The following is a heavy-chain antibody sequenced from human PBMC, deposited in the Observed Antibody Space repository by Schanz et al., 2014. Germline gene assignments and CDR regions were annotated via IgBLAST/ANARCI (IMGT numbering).Heavy chain of an antibody. V-gene: IGHV3-21*01. J-gene: IGHJ6*02. CDR3: ARDTSYGMDV. Sequence: EVQLVESGGGLVKPGGSLRLSCAASGFTFSSYSMNWVRQAPGKGLEWVSSISSSGSYIHYADSVKGRFTISRDNSKNTLYLQMNSLRAEDTSVYFCARDTSYGMDVWGQGTTVTVSS. CDR1: GFTFSSYS. CDR2: ISSSGSYI.